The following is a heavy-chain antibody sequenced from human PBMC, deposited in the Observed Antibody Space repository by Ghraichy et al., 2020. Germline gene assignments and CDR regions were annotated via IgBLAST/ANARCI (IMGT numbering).Heavy chain of an antibody. D-gene: IGHD1-26*01. CDR3: AAADFSGSPDYYGMDV. V-gene: IGHV3-48*02. J-gene: IGHJ6*02. CDR1: GFTFSSYS. Sequence: LSLTCAASGFTFSSYSMNWVRQAPGKGLEWVSYISSSSSTIYYADSVKGRFTISRDNAKNSLYLQMNSLRDEDTAVYYCAAADFSGSPDYYGMDVWGQGTTVTVSS. CDR2: ISSSSSTI.